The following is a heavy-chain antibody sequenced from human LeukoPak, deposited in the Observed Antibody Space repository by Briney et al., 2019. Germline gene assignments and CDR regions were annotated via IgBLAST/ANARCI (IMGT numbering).Heavy chain of an antibody. Sequence: GGSLRLSCAASGVTFGSYSMNWVRQAPGKGLEWVSYISSSSSTIYYADSVKGRFTISRDNAKNSLYLQMNSLRAEDTAVYYCAGPMDRDDYWGQGTLVTVSS. CDR3: AGPMDRDDY. CDR2: ISSSSSTI. J-gene: IGHJ4*02. D-gene: IGHD3-10*01. V-gene: IGHV3-48*04. CDR1: GVTFGSYS.